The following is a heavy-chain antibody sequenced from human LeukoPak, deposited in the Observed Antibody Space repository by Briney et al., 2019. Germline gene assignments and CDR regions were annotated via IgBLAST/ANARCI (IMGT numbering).Heavy chain of an antibody. Sequence: PGGSLRLSCAASGFTFSSYEMNWVRQAPGKGLEWVSYISSSGSTIYYADSVKGRFTISRDNAKSSLYLQMNSLRAEDTAVYYCARVNIPYYFDYWGQGTLVTVSS. V-gene: IGHV3-48*03. CDR3: ARVNIPYYFDY. D-gene: IGHD2/OR15-2a*01. CDR2: ISSSGSTI. CDR1: GFTFSSYE. J-gene: IGHJ4*02.